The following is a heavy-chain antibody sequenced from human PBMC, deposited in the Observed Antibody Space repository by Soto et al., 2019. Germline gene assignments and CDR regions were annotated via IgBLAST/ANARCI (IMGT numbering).Heavy chain of an antibody. D-gene: IGHD1-1*01. CDR1: GFTFSSYE. V-gene: IGHV3-48*03. Sequence: GGSLRLSCAASGFTFSSYEMNWVRQAPGKGLEWVSYISSSGSTIYYADSVKGRFTISRDNAKNSLYLQMNSLSAEDTAVYYCARATLNEDAFDIWGQGTMVTVSS. CDR3: ARATLNEDAFDI. CDR2: ISSSGSTI. J-gene: IGHJ3*02.